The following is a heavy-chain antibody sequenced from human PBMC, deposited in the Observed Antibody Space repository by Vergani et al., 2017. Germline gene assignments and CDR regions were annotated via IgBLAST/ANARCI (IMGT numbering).Heavy chain of an antibody. CDR2: IHYSENT. J-gene: IGHJ5*02. V-gene: IGHV4-59*11. CDR3: ASDTHSGQRADR. Sequence: QVQLQESGPGLVKSSETLSLTCSVSFDSIRNLYCNWIRQPPGKGLEWIGSIHYSENTNYNPSLKTRVTLSVDTSKNQFSLTLTSVTAADTAVYYCASDTHSGQRADRLGQGSLVTVTS. CDR1: FDSIRNLY. D-gene: IGHD6-19*01.